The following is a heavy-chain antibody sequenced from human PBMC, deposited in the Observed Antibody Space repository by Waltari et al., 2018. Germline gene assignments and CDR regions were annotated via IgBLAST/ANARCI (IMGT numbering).Heavy chain of an antibody. CDR3: ARRTISREEVGPFDF. CDR2: IFYSGST. Sequence: QLQLQESGPGLVRPSETLPLTCTVSGDSIANRDYSWGWIRQSPGKGLEWIGSIFYSGSTYYNPSLKSRVTISVDTSKNDFSLKLRSVTAADRAVYFCARRTISREEVGPFDFWGQGILVTVSS. V-gene: IGHV4-39*02. J-gene: IGHJ4*02. D-gene: IGHD1-26*01. CDR1: GDSIANRDYS.